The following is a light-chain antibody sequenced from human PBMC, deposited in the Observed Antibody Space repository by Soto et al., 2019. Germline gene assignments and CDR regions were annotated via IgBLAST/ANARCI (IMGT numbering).Light chain of an antibody. Sequence: DIQMTQSPSSLSASVGDRVSITCQASQDISNYLNWYQQKPGKAPKLLIYDASNLETGVPSRFSGGGSGTEFTLTINSLQPDDFATYYCQQYKSYWTFGQGTKVDIK. CDR2: DAS. J-gene: IGKJ1*01. CDR1: QDISNY. V-gene: IGKV1-33*01. CDR3: QQYKSYWT.